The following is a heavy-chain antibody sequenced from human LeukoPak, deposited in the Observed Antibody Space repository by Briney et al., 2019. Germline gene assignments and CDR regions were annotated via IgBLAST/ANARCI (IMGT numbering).Heavy chain of an antibody. Sequence: SGRSLRLSCAASGFTFDDYAMHWVRQAPGKGLEWVSGISWNSGSIGYADSVKGRFTISRDNAKDSLYLQMNSLRAEDMALYYCARLVVVAATINWFDPWGQGTLVTVSS. CDR1: GFTFDDYA. CDR3: ARLVVVAATINWFDP. CDR2: ISWNSGSI. J-gene: IGHJ5*02. V-gene: IGHV3-9*03. D-gene: IGHD2-15*01.